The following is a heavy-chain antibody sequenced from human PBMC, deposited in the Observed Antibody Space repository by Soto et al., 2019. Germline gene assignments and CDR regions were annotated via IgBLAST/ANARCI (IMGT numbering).Heavy chain of an antibody. CDR1: GGSISSGGYS. J-gene: IGHJ5*02. D-gene: IGHD3-10*01. CDR2: IYHSGSI. CDR3: ARDRRLITMVRGVSLWFDP. V-gene: IGHV4-30-2*01. Sequence: SETLSLTCAVSGGSISSGGYSWSWIRQPPGKGLEWIGYIYHSGSIYYNPSLKSRVTISVDRSKNQFSLKLSSVTAADTAVYYCARDRRLITMVRGVSLWFDPWGQGTLVTVSS.